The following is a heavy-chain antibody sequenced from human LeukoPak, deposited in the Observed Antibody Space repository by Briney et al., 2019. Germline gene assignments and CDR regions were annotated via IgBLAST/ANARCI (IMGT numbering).Heavy chain of an antibody. D-gene: IGHD4-23*01. CDR3: AKGSNSVRPSLVY. CDR1: GFTFSRFW. Sequence: GGSLRLSCAASGFTFSRFWMSWVRQAPGTGLEWVGNIKPDGSEKYYMDSAKGRFTTSRDNSKNTLYLQMNSLRAEDTAVYYCAKGSNSVRPSLVYWGQGTLVTVSS. V-gene: IGHV3-7*03. J-gene: IGHJ4*02. CDR2: IKPDGSEK.